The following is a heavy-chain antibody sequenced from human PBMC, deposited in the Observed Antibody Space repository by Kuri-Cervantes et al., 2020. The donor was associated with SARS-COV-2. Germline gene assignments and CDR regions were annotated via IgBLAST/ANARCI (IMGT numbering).Heavy chain of an antibody. CDR1: GFTFSSYW. CDR2: IKQDGSEK. V-gene: IGHV3-7*03. J-gene: IGHJ3*02. CDR3: ARLEDLLDAFDI. Sequence: GESLKISCAASGFTFSSYWMSWVRQAPGKGLEWVANIKQDGSEKYYVDSVKGRCTITRDNAKNLLYLQMNSRSAEDTAVYYCARLEDLLDAFDIWGQGTMVTVSS.